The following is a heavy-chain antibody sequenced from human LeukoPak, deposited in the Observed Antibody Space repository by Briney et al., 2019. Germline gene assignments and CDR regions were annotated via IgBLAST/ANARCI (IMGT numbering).Heavy chain of an antibody. CDR2: INHSGST. CDR3: ARRRVAGPRNWYLDL. Sequence: SETLSLTCSVSGGSISSYFWSWIRQPPGKGLEWIGEINHSGSTNYNPSLKSRVTISVDTSKNQFSLKLSSVTAADTAVYYCARRRVAGPRNWYLDLWGRGTLVTVSS. J-gene: IGHJ2*01. CDR1: GGSISSYF. V-gene: IGHV4-34*01.